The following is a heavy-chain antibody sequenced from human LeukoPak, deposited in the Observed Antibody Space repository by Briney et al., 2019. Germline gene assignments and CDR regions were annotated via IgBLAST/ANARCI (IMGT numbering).Heavy chain of an antibody. CDR2: ISGSGLMT. Sequence: GGSLRLSCAASGFTFSDYAMTWVRQAPGKGLEWVATISGSGLMTYYADSVKGRFTISRDNSKNTLYLQVDSLRAEDTAVYYCAKGYGSGKFDYWGQGTLVTVSS. J-gene: IGHJ4*02. CDR1: GFTFSDYA. D-gene: IGHD3-10*01. CDR3: AKGYGSGKFDY. V-gene: IGHV3-23*01.